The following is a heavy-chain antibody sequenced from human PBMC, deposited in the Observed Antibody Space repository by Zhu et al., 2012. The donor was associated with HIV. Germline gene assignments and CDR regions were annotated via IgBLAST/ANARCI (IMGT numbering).Heavy chain of an antibody. CDR1: GGSFSGYY. CDR3: ARNEPGYGDLDAFDI. D-gene: IGHD4-17*01. V-gene: IGHV4-34*02. J-gene: IGHJ3*02. Sequence: QVQLQQWGTGLLKPSETLSLTCAVYGGSFSGYYWSWIRRSPEKGLEWIGKTNHTGSTNYNPSLKSRVIISGDTSKRQFSLKLSSVTTADTAMYYCARNEPGYGDLDAFDIWGQGTMVTVSS. CDR2: TNHTGST.